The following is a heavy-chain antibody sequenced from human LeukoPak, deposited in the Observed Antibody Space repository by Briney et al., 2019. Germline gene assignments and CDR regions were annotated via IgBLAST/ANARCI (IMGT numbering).Heavy chain of an antibody. CDR1: GYTFTSYD. J-gene: IGHJ3*02. V-gene: IGHV1-8*02. D-gene: IGHD6-6*01. CDR3: ARLARIAARPGAFDI. CDR2: MNPNSGNT. Sequence: ASVKVSCKASGYTFTSYDINWVRQATGQGLEWMGWMNPNSGNTGYAQKFQGRVTMTRDTSISTAYMELSRLRSDDTAVYYCARLARIAARPGAFDIWGQGTMVTVSS.